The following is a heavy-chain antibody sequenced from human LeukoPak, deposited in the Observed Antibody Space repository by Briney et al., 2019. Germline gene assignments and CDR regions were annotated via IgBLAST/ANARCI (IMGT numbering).Heavy chain of an antibody. V-gene: IGHV5-51*01. CDR3: ARLRASEVVAALDY. J-gene: IGHJ4*02. Sequence: GESLKISCKGSGYSFTSYCIGWVRQMPRKDLQWMRIIYPGNSGTRYSSSLQGQVTISADTSISTAYLQLSSLNASDTAMYYCARLRASEVVAALDYWGQGTLVTVSS. CDR2: IYPGNSGT. CDR1: GYSFTSYC. D-gene: IGHD2-15*01.